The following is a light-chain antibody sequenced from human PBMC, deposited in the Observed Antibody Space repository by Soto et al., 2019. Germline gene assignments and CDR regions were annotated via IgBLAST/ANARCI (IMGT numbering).Light chain of an antibody. CDR3: HVWDSSSDHVV. V-gene: IGLV3-21*04. CDR1: DIGSRS. CDR2: YDT. J-gene: IGLJ3*02. Sequence: SYELTQAPSVSVAPGKTARITCGGNDIGSRSVHWYQQKPGQAPVLVIYYDTDRPSGIPERFSGSNSANTATLTISRVEAGDEADYYCHVWDSSSDHVVFGGGTKLTVL.